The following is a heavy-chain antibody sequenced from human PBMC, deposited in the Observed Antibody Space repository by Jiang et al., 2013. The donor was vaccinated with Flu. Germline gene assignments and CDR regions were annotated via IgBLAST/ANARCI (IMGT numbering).Heavy chain of an antibody. CDR3: ARHAPANGWYSGPPYYFDY. Sequence: GLVNAFGDPVPHLHCLWCSISSYFWSWIRQPPGRGLEWIGYIYYTGSTNYNPSLKSRVTISIDTSKNQFSLKLNSVTAADTAVYYCARHAPANGWYSGPPYYFDYWGQGTLVTVSS. CDR2: IYYTGST. D-gene: IGHD6-19*01. V-gene: IGHV4-59*08. J-gene: IGHJ4*02. CDR1: CSISSYF.